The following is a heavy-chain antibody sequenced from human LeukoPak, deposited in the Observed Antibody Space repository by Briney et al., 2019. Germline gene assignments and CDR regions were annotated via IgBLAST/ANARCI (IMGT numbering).Heavy chain of an antibody. J-gene: IGHJ6*03. Sequence: PGGSLRLSCAASGFTVSSNYISWVRQAPGKGLEWVSVIYSGGSTYYADSVKGRFTISRDNSKNTLYLQMNSLRAEDTAVYYCARGLDSSSSGYYYYMDVWGKGTTVTVSS. CDR3: ARGLDSSSSGYYYYMDV. D-gene: IGHD6-6*01. CDR1: GFTVSSNY. V-gene: IGHV3-53*01. CDR2: IYSGGST.